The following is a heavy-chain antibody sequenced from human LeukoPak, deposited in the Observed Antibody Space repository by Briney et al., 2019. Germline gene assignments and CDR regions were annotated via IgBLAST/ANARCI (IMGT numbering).Heavy chain of an antibody. V-gene: IGHV4-59*08. CDR1: GGSISSYY. CDR2: IYYSGST. CDR3: ARLSSGWYIDY. Sequence: SETLSLTCSVSGGSISSYYWSWIRQPPGKGLEWIGYIYYSGSTNYNPSLKSRVTISVDTSKNQFSLKLSSVAAADTAVYYCARLSSGWYIDYWGQGTLVTVSS. J-gene: IGHJ4*02. D-gene: IGHD6-19*01.